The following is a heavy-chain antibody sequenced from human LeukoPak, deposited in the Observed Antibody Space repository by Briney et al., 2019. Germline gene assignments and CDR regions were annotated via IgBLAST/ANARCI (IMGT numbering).Heavy chain of an antibody. CDR1: GFTVSSNY. D-gene: IGHD2-2*02. V-gene: IGHV3-66*01. CDR3: ARDGYCSSTSCYKALYY. Sequence: GGSLRLSCAASGFTVSSNYMSWVRQAPGKGLEWVSVIYSGGSTYYADSVKGRFTISRDNSKNTLYLQMNSLRAEDTAVYYCARDGYCSSTSCYKALYYWGQGTLVTVSS. J-gene: IGHJ4*02. CDR2: IYSGGST.